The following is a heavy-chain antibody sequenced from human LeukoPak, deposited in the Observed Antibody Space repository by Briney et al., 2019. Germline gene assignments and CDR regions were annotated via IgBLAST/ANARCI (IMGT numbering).Heavy chain of an antibody. CDR1: GFTFSSYS. J-gene: IGHJ6*03. CDR2: ISSSSSTI. Sequence: GGSLRLSCAASGFTFSSYSMNWVRQAPGKGLEWVSYISSSSSTIYYADSVKGRFTISRDNAKNSLYLQMNSLRAEDTAVYYCARDSYDILTGYYINLYYYYYMDVWGKGTTVTVSS. CDR3: ARDSYDILTGYYINLYYYYYMDV. D-gene: IGHD3-9*01. V-gene: IGHV3-48*04.